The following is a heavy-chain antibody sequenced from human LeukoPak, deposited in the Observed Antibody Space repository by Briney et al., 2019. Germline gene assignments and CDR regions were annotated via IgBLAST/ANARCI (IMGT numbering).Heavy chain of an antibody. V-gene: IGHV4-30-2*01. CDR3: ARDPITAAGPSPINWYFDL. CDR1: GGSISSGGYY. Sequence: RASQTLSLTCTVSGGSISSGGYYWSWIRQPPGKGLEWIGYIYHSGSTYYNPSLKSRVTISVDTSKNQFSLKLSSVTAADTAVYYCARDPITAAGPSPINWYFDLWGRGTLVTVSS. J-gene: IGHJ2*01. CDR2: IYHSGST. D-gene: IGHD6-13*01.